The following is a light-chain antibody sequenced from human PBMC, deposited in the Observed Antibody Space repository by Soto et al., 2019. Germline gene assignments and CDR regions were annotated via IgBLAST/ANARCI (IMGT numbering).Light chain of an antibody. CDR3: QQYNNWPPWT. CDR1: QSVSNN. V-gene: IGKV3-15*01. Sequence: EVVLTQSPVTLSVSPGERATLSCRASQSVSNNLAWYQQKPGQAPRLLIYGASTRATGIPARFSGSGSGTEFTLTISSLHSEDFAVYYCQQYNNWPPWTFGQGTKVVIK. CDR2: GAS. J-gene: IGKJ1*01.